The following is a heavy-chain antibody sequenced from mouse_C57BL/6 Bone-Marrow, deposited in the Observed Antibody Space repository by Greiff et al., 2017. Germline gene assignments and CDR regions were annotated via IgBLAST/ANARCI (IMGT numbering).Heavy chain of an antibody. Sequence: VQLKEPGAELVRPGSSVKLSCKASGYTFTSYWMDWVKQRPGQGLEWIGNIYPSDSETHYNQKFKDKATLTVDKSSSTAYMQLSSLTSEDSAVYYCAGGYYWGQGTTLTVSS. J-gene: IGHJ2*01. CDR2: IYPSDSET. CDR3: AGGYY. CDR1: GYTFTSYW. V-gene: IGHV1-61*01.